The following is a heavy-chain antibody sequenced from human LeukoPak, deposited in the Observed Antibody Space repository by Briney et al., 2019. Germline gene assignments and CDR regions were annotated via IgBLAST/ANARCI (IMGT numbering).Heavy chain of an antibody. V-gene: IGHV4-4*07. D-gene: IGHD5-12*01. CDR2: IYPSGST. J-gene: IGHJ4*02. CDR1: GGSTNTYC. CDR3: ARDRSGYSEYYFDY. Sequence: SETLSLTCTVSGGSTNTYCWSWIRQPAVKGLEWIGRIYPSGSTYYNPSLKSRVTISIDKSKNQFSLRLTSVTAADTAVYYCARDRSGYSEYYFDYWGQGSLVTVFS.